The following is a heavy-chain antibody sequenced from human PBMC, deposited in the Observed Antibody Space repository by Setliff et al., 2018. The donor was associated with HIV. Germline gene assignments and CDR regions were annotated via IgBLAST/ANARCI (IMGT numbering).Heavy chain of an antibody. J-gene: IGHJ4*02. D-gene: IGHD4-17*01. Sequence: GESLKISCAASGFTFSTYAMHWVRQAPGKGLEPVAVIWYDGSSTNYADSVKGRFTISRDNSKNMLYLQMNSLRTEDTAVYYCTKPTTVVTSYYFDSWGQGTQVTVSS. V-gene: IGHV3-30*02. CDR1: GFTFSTYA. CDR2: IWYDGSST. CDR3: TKPTTVVTSYYFDS.